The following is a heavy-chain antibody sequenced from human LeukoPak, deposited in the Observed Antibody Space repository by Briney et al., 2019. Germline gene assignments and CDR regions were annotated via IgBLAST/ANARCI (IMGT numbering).Heavy chain of an antibody. J-gene: IGHJ5*02. CDR2: ISAYNGNT. V-gene: IGHV1-18*01. Sequence: ASVKVSCKASGYTFTSYGISWVRQAPGQGLEWMGWISAYNGNTNYAQKLQGRVTMTTDTSTSTAYMELRSLRSDDTAVYYCATEEYIYGPRGKWFDPWGQGSLVTVSS. CDR3: ATEEYIYGPRGKWFDP. CDR1: GYTFTSYG. D-gene: IGHD5-18*01.